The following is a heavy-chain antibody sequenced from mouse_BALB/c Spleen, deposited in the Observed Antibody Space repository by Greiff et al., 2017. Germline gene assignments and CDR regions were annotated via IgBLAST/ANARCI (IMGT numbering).Heavy chain of an antibody. Sequence: DVHLVESGGGLVKPGGSLKLSCAASGFTFSDYYMYWVRQTPEKRLEWVATISDGGSYTYYPDSVKGRFTISRDNAKNNLYLQMSSLKSEDTAMYYCARDRYYGSRFFDYWGQGTTLTVSS. CDR2: ISDGGSYT. CDR3: ARDRYYGSRFFDY. J-gene: IGHJ2*01. D-gene: IGHD1-1*01. CDR1: GFTFSDYY. V-gene: IGHV5-4*02.